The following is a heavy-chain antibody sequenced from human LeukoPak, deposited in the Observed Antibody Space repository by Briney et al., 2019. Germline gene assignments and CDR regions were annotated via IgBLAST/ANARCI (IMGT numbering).Heavy chain of an antibody. CDR3: ARVMYYGSGSLGPDY. D-gene: IGHD3-10*01. Sequence: ASVKVSCKASGGTFSSYAISWVRQAPGQGVEWMGGIIPIFGTANYAQKFQGSVTITADESTSTAYMELSSLRSEDTAVYYCARVMYYGSGSLGPDYWGQGTLVTVSS. V-gene: IGHV1-69*13. CDR2: IIPIFGTA. CDR1: GGTFSSYA. J-gene: IGHJ4*02.